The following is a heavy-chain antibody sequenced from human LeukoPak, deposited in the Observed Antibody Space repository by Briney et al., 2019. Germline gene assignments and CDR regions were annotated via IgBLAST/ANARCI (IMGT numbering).Heavy chain of an antibody. CDR2: IKQDGSEK. Sequence: GGSRRLSCAALGFTFRTYWLNWVPRAPGKGRGWVANIKQDGSEKYYVASVKGRFTISRDNAKNSRYLQMNSLRAEDTAVYYCARVGFFSFDYCGQGNLGTVSS. D-gene: IGHD3-10*01. CDR3: ARVGFFSFDY. J-gene: IGHJ4*02. CDR1: GFTFRTYW. V-gene: IGHV3-7*01.